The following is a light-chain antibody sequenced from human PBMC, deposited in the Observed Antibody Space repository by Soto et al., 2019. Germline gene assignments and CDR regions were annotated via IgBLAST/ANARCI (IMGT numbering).Light chain of an antibody. V-gene: IGLV1-44*01. CDR2: RTN. CDR1: SSNIGSNT. CDR3: AAWDDSLNGPV. Sequence: QAVLTQPPSASGAPGQRVTISCSGSSSNIGSNTVNWYQQLPGTAPKLLIYRTNQRPSGVPDRFSGSKSVTSGSLAISGLQSDDEADYYCAAWDDSLNGPVFGGGTKLTVL. J-gene: IGLJ2*01.